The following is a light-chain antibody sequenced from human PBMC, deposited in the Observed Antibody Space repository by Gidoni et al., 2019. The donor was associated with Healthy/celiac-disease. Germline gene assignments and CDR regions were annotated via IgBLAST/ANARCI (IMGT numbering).Light chain of an antibody. V-gene: IGKV3-11*01. J-gene: IGKJ2*01. CDR2: DAS. CDR1: QSVSSY. Sequence: IVLTQSPATLSLSPGERATLSCRASQSVSSYLAWYQQKPGQAPRLLIYDASNRATGIPARFSGSGSGTDFTLTISSLEPEDFAVYYCQQRSNWPPYTVGQXTKLEIK. CDR3: QQRSNWPPYT.